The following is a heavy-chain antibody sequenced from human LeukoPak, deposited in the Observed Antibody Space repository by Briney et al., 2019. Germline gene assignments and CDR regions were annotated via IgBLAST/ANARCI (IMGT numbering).Heavy chain of an antibody. CDR1: GYTFTNYD. J-gene: IGHJ5*02. CDR2: MNPNSGNT. V-gene: IGHV1-8*03. Sequence: GASVKVSCKASGYTFTNYDINWVRQATGQGLEWMGWMNPNSGNTGYAQKFQGRVTITRNTSISTAYMELSSLRSEDTAVYYCARGFIAAAGTWVFDPWGQGTLVTVSS. D-gene: IGHD6-13*01. CDR3: ARGFIAAAGTWVFDP.